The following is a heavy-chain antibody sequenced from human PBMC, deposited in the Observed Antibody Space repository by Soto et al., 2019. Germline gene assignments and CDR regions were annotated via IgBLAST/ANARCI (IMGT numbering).Heavy chain of an antibody. CDR3: ARSRGTGTYPHDFQP. CDR2: IIPIFGTA. Sequence: SVKVSCKASGGTLSSYAISWVRQAPGQGLEWMGGIIPIFGTANYAQKFQGRVTITADESTSTAYMELSSLRSEDTAVYYCARSRGTGTYPHDFQPWGQGTLVTVSS. J-gene: IGHJ1*01. CDR1: GGTLSSYA. D-gene: IGHD1-26*01. V-gene: IGHV1-69*13.